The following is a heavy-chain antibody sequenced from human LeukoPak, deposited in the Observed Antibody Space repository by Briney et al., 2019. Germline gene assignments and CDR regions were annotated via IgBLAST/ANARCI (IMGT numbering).Heavy chain of an antibody. J-gene: IGHJ3*02. CDR1: GFTFSSYW. CDR2: INSDGSST. Sequence: GGSLRLSCAASGFTFSSYWMHWVRQVPGKGPVWVSRINSDGSSTSYAGSVKGRFTISRDNAKNTLYVQMNSLRAEDTAVYYCSTGSGHAFDIWGRGTMVTVSS. CDR3: STGSGHAFDI. D-gene: IGHD3-10*01. V-gene: IGHV3-74*01.